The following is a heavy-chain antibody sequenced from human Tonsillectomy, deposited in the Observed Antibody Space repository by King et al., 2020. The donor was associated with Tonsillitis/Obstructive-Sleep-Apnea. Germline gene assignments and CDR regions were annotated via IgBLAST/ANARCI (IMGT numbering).Heavy chain of an antibody. CDR3: TADTYRSSAQAFDY. CDR2: VKSKPDGETT. D-gene: IGHD2-2*01. V-gene: IGHV3-15*01. J-gene: IGHJ4*02. CDR1: GFSFSITW. Sequence: VQLVESGGGLVKPGGSLRLSCAASGFSFSITWMNWVRQAPGKGLEWVGRVKSKPDGETTDYGAPVKGRFTISRDDSENTLYLQMNSLKTEDTAVYYCTADTYRSSAQAFDYWGQGTLVTVSS.